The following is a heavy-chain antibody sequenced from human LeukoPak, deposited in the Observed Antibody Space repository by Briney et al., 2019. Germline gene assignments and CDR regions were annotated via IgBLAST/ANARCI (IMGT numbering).Heavy chain of an antibody. CDR1: GYTFTGYY. CDR3: ARGPDRNDAFDI. D-gene: IGHD1-14*01. J-gene: IGHJ3*02. CDR2: INPSGGST. V-gene: IGHV1-46*01. Sequence: ASVKVSCKASGYTFTGYYMHWVRQAPGQGLEWMGWINPSGGSTSYAQKFQGRVTMTRDMSTSTVYMELSSLRSEDTAVYYCARGPDRNDAFDIWGQGTMVTVSS.